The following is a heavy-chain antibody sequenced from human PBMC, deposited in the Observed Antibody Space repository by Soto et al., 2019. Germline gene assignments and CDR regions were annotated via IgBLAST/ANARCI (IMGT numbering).Heavy chain of an antibody. CDR1: GFTFSSYA. Sequence: GGSLRLSCAASGFTFSSYAMSWVRQAPGKGLEWVSAISGSGGSTYYADSVKGRFTISRDNSKNTLYLQMNSLRAEDTAVYYCAKYSPTSVFANENYGMDVWGQGTTVTVSS. D-gene: IGHD2-21*01. CDR3: AKYSPTSVFANENYGMDV. J-gene: IGHJ6*02. CDR2: ISGSGGST. V-gene: IGHV3-23*01.